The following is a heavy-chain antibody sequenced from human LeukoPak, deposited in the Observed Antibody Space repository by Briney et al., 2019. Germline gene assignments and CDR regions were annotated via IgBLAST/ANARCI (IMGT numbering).Heavy chain of an antibody. CDR1: GYTFTRYD. J-gene: IGHJ4*01. D-gene: IGHD3-22*01. Sequence: ASVKVSCKASGYTFTRYDINWVRQATGQGLEWMGWMNPNSGNTGYAQKLQGRVTMTTDTSTSTAYMELRSLRSDDTAVYYCARVITMIVVVXHNDXWXXXTLVTVS. V-gene: IGHV1-8*01. CDR3: ARVITMIVVVXHNDX. CDR2: MNPNSGNT.